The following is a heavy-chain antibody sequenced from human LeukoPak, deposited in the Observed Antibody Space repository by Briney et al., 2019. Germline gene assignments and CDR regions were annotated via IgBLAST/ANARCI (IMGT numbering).Heavy chain of an antibody. CDR3: ARDRTAEAGNDYYMGV. CDR1: GFTFDDYT. D-gene: IGHD6-13*01. V-gene: IGHV3-43*01. Sequence: GGSLRLSCAASGFTFDDYTMHWVRQPPGKGLKWISLITWDGGTTYYADSVRGRFTISRDNSKNSLFLRMNSLRPEDTALYYCARDRTAEAGNDYYMGVWGNGTTVIVPS. J-gene: IGHJ6*03. CDR2: ITWDGGTT.